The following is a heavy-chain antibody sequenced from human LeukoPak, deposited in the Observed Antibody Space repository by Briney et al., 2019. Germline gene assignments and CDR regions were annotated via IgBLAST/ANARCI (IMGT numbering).Heavy chain of an antibody. V-gene: IGHV1-18*01. D-gene: IGHD3-22*01. CDR1: GYTFSSYG. Sequence: ASVKVSCKASGYTFSSYGVTWVRPAPGQGLEWMGWISVYSDSTNYPQKFQDKVTMTTDTSTNTAYLELRSLTSDDTAIYYCARGRIYYDGSGHYYPDYWGQGTLLTVSS. CDR2: ISVYSDST. J-gene: IGHJ4*02. CDR3: ARGRIYYDGSGHYYPDY.